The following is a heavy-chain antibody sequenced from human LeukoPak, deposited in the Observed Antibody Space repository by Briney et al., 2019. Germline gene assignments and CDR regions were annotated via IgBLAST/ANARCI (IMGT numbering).Heavy chain of an antibody. CDR3: AKDDGSGSYYKGYFDY. J-gene: IGHJ4*02. CDR2: ISYDGSNK. CDR1: GFTFGSYG. D-gene: IGHD3-10*01. V-gene: IGHV3-30*18. Sequence: PGRSLRLSCAASGFTFGSYGMHWVRQAPGKGLEWVAVISYDGSNKYYADSVKGRFTISRDNSKNTLYLQMNSLRAEDTAVYYCAKDDGSGSYYKGYFDYWGQGTLVTVSS.